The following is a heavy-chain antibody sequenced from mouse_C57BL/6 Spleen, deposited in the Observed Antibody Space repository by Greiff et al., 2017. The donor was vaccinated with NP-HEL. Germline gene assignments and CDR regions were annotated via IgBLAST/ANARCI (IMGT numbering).Heavy chain of an antibody. D-gene: IGHD6-5*01. Sequence: VQLKESGGGLVQPGGSMKLSCAASGFTFSDAWMDWVRQSPGKGLEWVAEIRNKANNPATYYAESVKGKFTISRDDSKSSVYLQMNSLRAEDTGIYYCTYALYATDYWGQGTSVTVSS. CDR2: IRNKANNPAT. J-gene: IGHJ4*01. CDR3: TYALYATDY. V-gene: IGHV6-6*01. CDR1: GFTFSDAW.